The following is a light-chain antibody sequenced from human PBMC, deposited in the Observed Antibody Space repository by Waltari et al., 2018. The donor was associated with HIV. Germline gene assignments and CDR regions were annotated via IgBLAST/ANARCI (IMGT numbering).Light chain of an antibody. CDR1: TSNIGSNY. V-gene: IGLV1-47*01. Sequence: SVVTQPPSASGPPGQRVTISCSGNTSNIGSNYVFWYQHLPGTAPKLLIHRNDQRPSGVPDRFSGSTSGTSASLAISGLRSEDEADYYCVTWDDSLRGVVFGGGTKVAVL. J-gene: IGLJ2*01. CDR3: VTWDDSLRGVV. CDR2: RND.